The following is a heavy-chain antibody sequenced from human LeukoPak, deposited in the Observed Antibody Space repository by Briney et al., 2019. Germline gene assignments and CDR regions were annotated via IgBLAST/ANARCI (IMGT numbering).Heavy chain of an antibody. CDR3: ARAPYDILTGQNYFDY. CDR2: IYYSGST. Sequence: PSETLSLTCTVSGGSISSYYWSWIRQPPGKGLEWIGYIYYSGSTNYNPSLKSRVTISVDTSKNQFSLKLSSVTAADTAVYYCARAPYDILTGQNYFDYWGQGTLVTVSS. D-gene: IGHD3-9*01. CDR1: GGSISSYY. V-gene: IGHV4-59*01. J-gene: IGHJ4*02.